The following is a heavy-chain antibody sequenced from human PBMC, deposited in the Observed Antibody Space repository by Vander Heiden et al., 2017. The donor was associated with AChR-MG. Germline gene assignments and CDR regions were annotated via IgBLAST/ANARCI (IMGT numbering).Heavy chain of an antibody. CDR3: AKRVGDVDAWTYFDY. V-gene: IGHV3-23*01. J-gene: IGHJ4*02. D-gene: IGHD1-26*01. Sequence: EVQLLESGGGLVQPGGSLRLSCAVSGFTFSRYAMSWVRRAPGKGLEWVSAIRGSGGTTYYSDSAKGRFTISRDNSENTLYLQMDSLRVEDTAIYYCAKRVGDVDAWTYFDYWGQGTLVTVSS. CDR2: IRGSGGTT. CDR1: GFTFSRYA.